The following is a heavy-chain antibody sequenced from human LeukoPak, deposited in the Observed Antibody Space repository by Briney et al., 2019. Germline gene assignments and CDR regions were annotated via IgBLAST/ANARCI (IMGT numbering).Heavy chain of an antibody. CDR2: IKQDGSEK. V-gene: IGHV3-7*03. J-gene: IGHJ4*02. Sequence: GGSLRLSCAASGFTFSSYEMNWVRQAPGKGLEWVANIKQDGSEKYYVDSVKGRFTIPRDNAKNSLYLQMNSLRAEDTALYNCARARRGSSYYFDNWGQGTLVTVSS. CDR3: ARARRGSSYYFDN. D-gene: IGHD6-6*01. CDR1: GFTFSSYE.